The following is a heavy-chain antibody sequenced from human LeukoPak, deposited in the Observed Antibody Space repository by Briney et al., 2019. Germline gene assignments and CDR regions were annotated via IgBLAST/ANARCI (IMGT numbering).Heavy chain of an antibody. CDR3: ARPRYDDSSGYYFDI. CDR1: GFTYNNYW. Sequence: VGSLPLSLVSSGFTYNNYWMHWVRQAPAKGLVWVSRINTDGSSTMYAESVKDRFTISSDNDKNSLYQQMNSLRAGDTAVYYCARPRYDDSSGYYFDIWGQGTMVTVSS. D-gene: IGHD3-22*01. CDR2: INTDGSST. V-gene: IGHV3-74*03. J-gene: IGHJ3*02.